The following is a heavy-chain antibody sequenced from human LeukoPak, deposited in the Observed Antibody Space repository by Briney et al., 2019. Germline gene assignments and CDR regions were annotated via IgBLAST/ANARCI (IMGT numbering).Heavy chain of an antibody. CDR2: INHSGST. Sequence: SETLSLTCAVYGGSFSGYYWSWIRQPPGKGLEWIGEINHSGSTNYNPSLKSRVTISVDTSKDQFSLKLSSVTAADTAVYYCARGSSYYYDSSGYYGHTPVPSDYWGQGTLVTVSS. V-gene: IGHV4-34*01. CDR1: GGSFSGYY. J-gene: IGHJ4*02. CDR3: ARGSSYYYDSSGYYGHTPVPSDY. D-gene: IGHD3-22*01.